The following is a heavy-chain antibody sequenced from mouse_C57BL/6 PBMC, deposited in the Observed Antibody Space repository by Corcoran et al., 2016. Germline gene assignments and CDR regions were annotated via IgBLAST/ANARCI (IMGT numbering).Heavy chain of an antibody. CDR3: AVQEIYDGYSYYAMDY. Sequence: EVQLQQSGPVLVKPGPSVKISCKASGFTFTDYYMHWVKQSHGKSLEWIGLVYPYNGGTSYNQKFKGKATLTVDTSSSTAYMELNSLTSEDSAVYYCAVQEIYDGYSYYAMDYWGQGTSVTVSS. CDR2: VYPYNGGT. D-gene: IGHD2-3*01. CDR1: GFTFTDYY. V-gene: IGHV1-36*01. J-gene: IGHJ4*01.